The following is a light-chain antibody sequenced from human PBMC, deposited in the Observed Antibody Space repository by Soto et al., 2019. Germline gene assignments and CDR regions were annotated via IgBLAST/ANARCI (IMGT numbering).Light chain of an antibody. Sequence: QPARTQPPTESGSAGQSVSIFCTRTSSDVGGYNYVSWYQQHPGKAPKLIIFEVTKRPSGVPDRFSGSKSGNTASLTVSGLQAEDEADYYCTSYAGSNNFALYVFGTGTKVTVL. CDR2: EVT. CDR1: SSDVGGYNY. V-gene: IGLV2-8*01. CDR3: TSYAGSNNFALYV. J-gene: IGLJ1*01.